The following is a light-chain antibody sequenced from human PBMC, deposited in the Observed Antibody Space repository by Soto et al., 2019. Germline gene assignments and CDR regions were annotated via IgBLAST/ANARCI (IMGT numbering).Light chain of an antibody. CDR2: VND. Sequence: QSVLTQPPSVSAAPGQKVTISCSGSSSNIASHSVSWYQQLPGTAPKLLIYVNDKRPSGIPDRFSGSKSGTSAALDITGLPTGDEADYYCGAWDFSLSGVVVGEGTQLTVL. CDR3: GAWDFSLSGVV. V-gene: IGLV1-51*01. CDR1: SSNIASHS. J-gene: IGLJ2*01.